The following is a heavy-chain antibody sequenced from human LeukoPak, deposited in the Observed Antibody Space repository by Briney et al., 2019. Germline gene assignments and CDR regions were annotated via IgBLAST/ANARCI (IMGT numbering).Heavy chain of an antibody. Sequence: SETLSLTCTVSGGSISSSNYYWDWIRQPPGKGLEWIGSIYYSGNTYYNPSLKSRVTISADTSKNQFSLRLNSVTAADTAVYYCARRGYCSGGSCYVSYWGQGTLVTVSS. CDR2: IYYSGNT. J-gene: IGHJ4*02. CDR1: GGSISSSNYY. D-gene: IGHD2-15*01. V-gene: IGHV4-39*01. CDR3: ARRGYCSGGSCYVSY.